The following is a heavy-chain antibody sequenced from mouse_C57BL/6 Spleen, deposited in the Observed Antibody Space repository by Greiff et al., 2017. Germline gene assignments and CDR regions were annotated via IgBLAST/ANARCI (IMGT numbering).Heavy chain of an antibody. V-gene: IGHV14-1*01. CDR1: GFNIKDYY. CDR2: IDPEDGDT. CDR3: TSYYGSSYGDAMDY. J-gene: IGHJ4*01. D-gene: IGHD1-1*01. Sequence: VQLQQSGAELVRPGASVKLSCTASGFNIKDYYMHWVKQRPEQGLEWIGRIDPEDGDTDYAPKFQGKATMTADTSSNTAYLPLSSLTSEDTAVYYCTSYYGSSYGDAMDYWGQGTSVTVSS.